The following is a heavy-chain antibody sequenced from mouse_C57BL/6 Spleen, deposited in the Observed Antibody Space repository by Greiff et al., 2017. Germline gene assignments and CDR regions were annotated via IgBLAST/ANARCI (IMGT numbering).Heavy chain of an antibody. V-gene: IGHV5-4*01. Sequence: EVKVVESGGGLVKPGGSLKLSCAASGFTFSSYAMSWVRQTPEKRLEWVATISDGGSYTYYPDNVKGRFTISRDNAKDNLYLQMSHLKSEDTAMYYCAREGIIYYDYDDTSFDYWGQGTTLTVSS. CDR2: ISDGGSYT. J-gene: IGHJ2*01. CDR3: AREGIIYYDYDDTSFDY. CDR1: GFTFSSYA. D-gene: IGHD2-4*01.